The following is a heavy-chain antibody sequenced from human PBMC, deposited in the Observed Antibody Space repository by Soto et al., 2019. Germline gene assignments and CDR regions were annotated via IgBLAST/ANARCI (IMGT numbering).Heavy chain of an antibody. D-gene: IGHD5-12*01. CDR3: ARRPSGYDINWFDP. CDR1: GFSLSTDGVG. V-gene: IGHV2-5*02. CDR2: IYWDDDK. J-gene: IGHJ5*02. Sequence: SGPTLVKPTQTLTLTCTFSGFSLSTDGVGVGWIRQPPGKALEWLANIYWDDDKRYRPSLKSRLTITKDTSKNQVVLTMTDMDPVDTATYYCARRPSGYDINWFDPWGQGTLVTVSS.